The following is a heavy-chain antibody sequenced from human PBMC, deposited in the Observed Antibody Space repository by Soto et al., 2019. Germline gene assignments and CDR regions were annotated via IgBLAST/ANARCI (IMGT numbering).Heavy chain of an antibody. V-gene: IGHV3-66*01. D-gene: IGHD4-17*01. CDR3: ARAPTTVNDY. CDR2: IYTGGNT. CDR1: GFTVSSNY. J-gene: IGHJ4*02. Sequence: PGGSLRLSCAASGFTVSSNYMSWVRQAPGKGLEWVSVIYTGGNTYYADSVKGRFTISRDNSQNTLYLQMNSLRAEDTAVYYCARAPTTVNDYSGQGTLVTVSS.